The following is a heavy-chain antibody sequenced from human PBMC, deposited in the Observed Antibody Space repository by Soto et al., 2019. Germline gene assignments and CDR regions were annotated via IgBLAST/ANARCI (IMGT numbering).Heavy chain of an antibody. CDR3: ARELRGYSDFAYYGMDV. CDR1: GFTFSSYG. D-gene: IGHD5-18*01. V-gene: IGHV3-33*01. J-gene: IGHJ6*02. Sequence: QVQLVESGGGVVQPGRSLRLSCAASGFTFSSYGMHWVRQAPGKGLEWVAVIWYDGSNKYYADSVKGRFTISRDNSKNTLYLQMNSLRAEDTAVYYCARELRGYSDFAYYGMDVWGQGTTVTVSS. CDR2: IWYDGSNK.